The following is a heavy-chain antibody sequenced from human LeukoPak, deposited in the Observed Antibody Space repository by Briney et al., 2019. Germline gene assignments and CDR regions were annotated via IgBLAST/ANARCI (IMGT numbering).Heavy chain of an antibody. V-gene: IGHV3-30-3*01. CDR3: AKDRDYYGSGSYPHYLDY. J-gene: IGHJ4*02. CDR1: GFTFSSYA. CDR2: ISYDGSNK. D-gene: IGHD3-10*01. Sequence: PGGSLRLSCAASGFTFSSYAMHWVRQAPGKGLEWVAVISYDGSNKYYADSVKGRFTISRDNSKNTLYLQMNSLRAEDTAVYYCAKDRDYYGSGSYPHYLDYWGQGTLVTVSS.